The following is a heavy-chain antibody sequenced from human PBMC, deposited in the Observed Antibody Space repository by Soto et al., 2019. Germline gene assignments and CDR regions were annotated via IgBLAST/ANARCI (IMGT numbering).Heavy chain of an antibody. CDR1: GGTFSSYA. J-gene: IGHJ6*02. V-gene: IGHV1-69*12. D-gene: IGHD3-10*01. CDR3: ARPAAVRGTYYYYGMDV. CDR2: IIPIFGTA. Sequence: QVQLVQSGAEVKKPGSSVKVSCKASGGTFSSYAISWVRQAPGQGLEWMGGIIPIFGTANYAQKFRGRVTITADESTSTAYMELSSLRSEDTAVYYCARPAAVRGTYYYYGMDVWGQGTTVTVSS.